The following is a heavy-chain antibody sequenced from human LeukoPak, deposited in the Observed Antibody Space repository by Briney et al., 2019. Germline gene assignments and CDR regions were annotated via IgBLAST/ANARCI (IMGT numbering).Heavy chain of an antibody. CDR1: GGSFSGYY. D-gene: IGHD6-13*01. CDR2: INHSGST. Sequence: SETLSLTCAVYGGSFSGYYWSWIRQPPGKGLEWIGEINHSGSTNYNPSLKSRVTISVDTSKNQFSLKLSSVTAADTAVYYCARLVTERSHRIAAAGTLIDYWGQGTLVTVSS. V-gene: IGHV4-34*01. CDR3: ARLVTERSHRIAAAGTLIDY. J-gene: IGHJ4*02.